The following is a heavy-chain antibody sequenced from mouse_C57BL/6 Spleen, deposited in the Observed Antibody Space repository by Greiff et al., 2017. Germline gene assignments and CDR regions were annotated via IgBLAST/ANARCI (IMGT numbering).Heavy chain of an antibody. D-gene: IGHD3-2*01. V-gene: IGHV1-69*01. CDR1: GYTFTSYW. CDR2: IDPSDSYT. Sequence: QVQLQQPGAELVMPGASVKLSCKASGYTFTSYWMHWVKQRPGQGLEWIGEIDPSDSYTNYNQKFKGKSTLTVDKSSSTAYMQLSSLTSEDSAVYYCAREGDCDRWFAYWGQGTLVTVSA. CDR3: AREGDCDRWFAY. J-gene: IGHJ3*01.